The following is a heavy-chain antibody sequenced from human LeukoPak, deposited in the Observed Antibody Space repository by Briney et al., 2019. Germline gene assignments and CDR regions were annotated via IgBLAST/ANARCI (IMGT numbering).Heavy chain of an antibody. V-gene: IGHV3-15*01. CDR3: TTDPQVRAGNLGYCSSTSCYTDAFDI. CDR1: GFTFSNAW. CDR2: IKSKTDGGTT. D-gene: IGHD2-2*02. J-gene: IGHJ3*02. Sequence: GGSLRLSCTASGFTFSNAWMSWVRQAPGKGLEWVGRIKSKTDGGTTDYAAPVKGRFTISRDDSKNTLYLQMNSLKTEDTAVYYCTTDPQVRAGNLGYCSSTSCYTDAFDIWGQGTMVTVSS.